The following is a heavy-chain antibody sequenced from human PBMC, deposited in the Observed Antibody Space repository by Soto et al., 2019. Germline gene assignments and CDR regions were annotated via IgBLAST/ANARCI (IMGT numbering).Heavy chain of an antibody. J-gene: IGHJ6*02. Sequence: QVQLQESGPGLVKPSQTLSLTCTVSRGSISSGDYYWSWIRQPPGKGLEWIGYIYYSGSTYYNPSLKSRVTISVDTSKNQFSLKLSSVTAADTAVYYCARDHYVYDILTGYGYYYGMDVWGQGTTVTVSS. V-gene: IGHV4-30-4*01. CDR3: ARDHYVYDILTGYGYYYGMDV. CDR1: RGSISSGDYY. D-gene: IGHD3-9*01. CDR2: IYYSGST.